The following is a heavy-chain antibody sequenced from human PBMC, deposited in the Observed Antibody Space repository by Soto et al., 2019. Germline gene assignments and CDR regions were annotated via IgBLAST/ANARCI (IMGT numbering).Heavy chain of an antibody. D-gene: IGHD6-13*01. CDR3: AKGDSSSWYRIRYYYYYGMDV. V-gene: IGHV3-30*18. CDR1: GFTFSSYG. Sequence: GGSLRLSCAASGFTFSSYGMHWVRQAPGKGLEWVAVTSYDGSNKYYADSVKGRFTISRDNSKNTLYLQMNSLRAEDTGVYYCAKGDSSSWYRIRYYYYYGMDVWGQGTTVTVSS. CDR2: TSYDGSNK. J-gene: IGHJ6*02.